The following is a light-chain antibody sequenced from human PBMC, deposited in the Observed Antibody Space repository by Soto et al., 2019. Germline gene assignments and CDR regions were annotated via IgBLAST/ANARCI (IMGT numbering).Light chain of an antibody. CDR3: QAWDNSPHVV. J-gene: IGLJ2*01. V-gene: IGLV3-1*01. CDR1: KLGDKY. Sequence: SYELTQPPSVSVSPGQTATITCSGDKLGDKYVCWYQQKPGQSPLLVIYQDRKRPSGIPERFSGSNSGNTATLTISRTQAMDEADYYCQAWDNSPHVVFGGGTQLTVL. CDR2: QDR.